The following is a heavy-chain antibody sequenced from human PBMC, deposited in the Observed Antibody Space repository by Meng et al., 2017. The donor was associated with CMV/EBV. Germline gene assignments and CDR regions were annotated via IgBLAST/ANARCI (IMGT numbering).Heavy chain of an antibody. CDR2: ISGSGGTT. J-gene: IGHJ4*02. D-gene: IGHD2-2*01. CDR3: AKDRCSTTSCPLDY. V-gene: IGHV3-23*01. CDR1: GFIFSSYA. Sequence: GESLKISCAASGFIFSSYAMSWVRQAPGQGLEWVSFISGSGGTTYYADSVEGRFTISRDNYGNTLYLQMSSLRVEDTAIYYCAKDRCSTTSCPLDYWGQGTLVTVSS.